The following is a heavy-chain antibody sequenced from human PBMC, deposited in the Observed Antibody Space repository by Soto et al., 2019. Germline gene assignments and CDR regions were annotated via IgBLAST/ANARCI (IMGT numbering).Heavy chain of an antibody. CDR1: GYTFTQFS. D-gene: IGHD4-4*01. Sequence: QVQLVQSGAEVQRPGAAVKVSCKASGYTFTQFSIHWMRQAPGQRLEWMGWINGGSGDTHYSQEFQGRVTFTRDTSANTAYMELSSLRSEDTAVFYCARSVNIAFDHWGQGTLVTVPS. CDR3: ARSVNIAFDH. J-gene: IGHJ5*02. V-gene: IGHV1-3*01. CDR2: INGGSGDT.